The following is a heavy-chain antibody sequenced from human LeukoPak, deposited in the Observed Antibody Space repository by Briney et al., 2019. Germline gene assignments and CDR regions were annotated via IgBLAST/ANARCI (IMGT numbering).Heavy chain of an antibody. V-gene: IGHV4-34*01. Sequence: SETLSLTCAVYGGSFSGYYWSWIRQPPGKGLEWIGYIYHSGSTYYNPSLESRVTISVDRSKNQFSLKLSSVTAADTAVYYCAVPSHGDYDDAFDIWGQGTMVTVSS. CDR1: GGSFSGYY. CDR3: AVPSHGDYDDAFDI. J-gene: IGHJ3*02. D-gene: IGHD4-17*01. CDR2: IYHSGST.